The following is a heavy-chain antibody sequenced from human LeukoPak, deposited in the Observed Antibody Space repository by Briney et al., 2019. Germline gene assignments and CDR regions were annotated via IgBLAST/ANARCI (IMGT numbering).Heavy chain of an antibody. CDR2: IYSGGST. CDR1: GFTVSSNY. CDR3: AREPPLVVVTAADAFDI. J-gene: IGHJ3*02. Sequence: GGSLRLSCAASGFTVSSNYMSWVRQAPGKGLEWVSVIYSGGSTYYADSVKGRFTISRGNSKNTLYLQMNSLRAEDTAVYYCAREPPLVVVTAADAFDIWGQGTMVTVSS. D-gene: IGHD2-21*02. V-gene: IGHV3-53*01.